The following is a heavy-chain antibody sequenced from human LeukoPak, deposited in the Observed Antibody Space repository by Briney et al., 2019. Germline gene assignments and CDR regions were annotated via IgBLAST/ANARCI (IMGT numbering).Heavy chain of an antibody. Sequence: PGGSLRLSCAASGFTVSTDCMTWVRQAPGKGLELVSTIYSGGTTYYVDSVMGRFTISRHNSRNTLYLQMNSLRAEDTAVYYCARVDTVMAYYFDLWGQGTLVTVSS. J-gene: IGHJ4*02. CDR1: GFTVSTDC. V-gene: IGHV3-53*04. CDR2: IYSGGTT. CDR3: ARVDTVMAYYFDL. D-gene: IGHD5-18*01.